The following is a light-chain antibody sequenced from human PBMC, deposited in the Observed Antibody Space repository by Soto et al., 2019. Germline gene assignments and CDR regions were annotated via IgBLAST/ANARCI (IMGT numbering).Light chain of an antibody. CDR3: QQFHNWPPIT. CDR2: GAS. J-gene: IGKJ5*01. Sequence: EIVMTQSAATLSVSPGERATPSCRASQSVSSSYLAWYQQKPGQAPRLLIYGASSRATGIPDRFSGSGSGTEFTLTISSLQSEDFAVYYCQQFHNWPPITFGQGTRLEI. V-gene: IGKV3D-15*01. CDR1: QSVSSSY.